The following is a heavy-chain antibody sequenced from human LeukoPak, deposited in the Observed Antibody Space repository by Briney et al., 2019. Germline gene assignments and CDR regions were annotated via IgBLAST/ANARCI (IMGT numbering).Heavy chain of an antibody. CDR3: ARESPYYDSSGYYSGHFDY. V-gene: IGHV1-69*01. Sequence: SVKVSCKASGGTFSSYAISWVRQAPGQGLEWMGGIIPIFGTANYAQKFQGRVTITADVSTSTAYMELSSLRSEDTAVYYCARESPYYDSSGYYSGHFDYWGKGTLVTVSS. D-gene: IGHD3-22*01. CDR2: IIPIFGTA. CDR1: GGTFSSYA. J-gene: IGHJ4*02.